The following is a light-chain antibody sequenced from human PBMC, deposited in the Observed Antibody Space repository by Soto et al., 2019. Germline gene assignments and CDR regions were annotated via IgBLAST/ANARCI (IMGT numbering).Light chain of an antibody. J-gene: IGKJ3*01. Sequence: DIQMTQSPSTLSGSVGDRFTITCRASQSVSNYLNWYQQKPGKAPTLLIYAASTLQSGVPSRISGSGSGTDFTLTISSLQPEDFATYYCQQDLRPPLTFGPGTKVDIK. CDR3: QQDLRPPLT. CDR1: QSVSNY. CDR2: AAS. V-gene: IGKV1-39*01.